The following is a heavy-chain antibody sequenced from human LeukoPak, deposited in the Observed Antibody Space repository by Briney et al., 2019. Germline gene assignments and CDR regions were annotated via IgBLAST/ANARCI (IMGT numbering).Heavy chain of an antibody. D-gene: IGHD5-18*01. CDR1: GFTFSSYS. V-gene: IGHV3-21*01. CDR2: ISSSSSYI. Sequence: GGSLRLSCAAPGFTFSSYSMNWVRQAPGKGLEWVSSISSSSSYIYYADSVKGRFTISRDNAKNSLYLQMNSLRAEDTAVYYYARDYDVDTAIQTTTFDYWGQGTLVTVSS. CDR3: ARDYDVDTAIQTTTFDY. J-gene: IGHJ4*02.